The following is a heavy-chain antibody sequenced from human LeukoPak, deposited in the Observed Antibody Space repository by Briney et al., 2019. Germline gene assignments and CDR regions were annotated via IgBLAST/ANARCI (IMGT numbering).Heavy chain of an antibody. CDR1: GYTFTGYY. Sequence: ASVKVSCKASGYTFTGYYMHWVRQAPGQGLEWLGWINPNGGGTNYAQKFQGRVTMTRDTSTSTVYMELSSLRSEDTAVYYCARDPYYYDSSGYYLDYWGQGTLVTVSS. J-gene: IGHJ4*02. CDR3: ARDPYYYDSSGYYLDY. V-gene: IGHV1-2*02. CDR2: INPNGGGT. D-gene: IGHD3-22*01.